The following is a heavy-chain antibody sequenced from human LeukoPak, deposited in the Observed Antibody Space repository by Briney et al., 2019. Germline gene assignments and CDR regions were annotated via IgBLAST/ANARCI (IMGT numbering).Heavy chain of an antibody. CDR1: GFTFSSYS. V-gene: IGHV3-21*01. CDR2: IGSSSSYI. D-gene: IGHD3-16*02. CDR3: ARDDYDYVWGSYRRLDAFDI. J-gene: IGHJ3*02. Sequence: GGSLRLSCAASGFTFSSYSMNWVRQAPGKGLEWVSSIGSSSSYIYYADSVKGRFTISRDNAKNSLYLQMNSLRAEDTAVYYCARDDYDYVWGSYRRLDAFDIWGQGTMVTVSS.